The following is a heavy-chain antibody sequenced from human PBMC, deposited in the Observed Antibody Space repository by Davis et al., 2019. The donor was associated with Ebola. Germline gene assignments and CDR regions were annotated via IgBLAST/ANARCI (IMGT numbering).Heavy chain of an antibody. Sequence: MPSETLSLTFAVYGGSSCDYFWSWIRQPPEKGLEWIGEISHHSGYTNYNPSLTSRVAISVDSSKNQFSLTLNSVPAANTATYYCARTTKTNIEDSGLGYNSFDSWGQGVLVSVSS. V-gene: IGHV4-34*01. J-gene: IGHJ5*01. CDR2: ISHHSGYT. CDR1: GGSSCDYF. D-gene: IGHD4-17*01. CDR3: ARTTKTNIEDSGLGYNSFDS.